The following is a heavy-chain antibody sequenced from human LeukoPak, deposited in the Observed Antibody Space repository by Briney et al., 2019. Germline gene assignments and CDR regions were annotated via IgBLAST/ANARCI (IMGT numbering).Heavy chain of an antibody. D-gene: IGHD2-21*02. CDR2: ISGSGGST. CDR3: AKDRTWVVTADDY. Sequence: GGSLRLSCAASGFTFSSYGMSWVRQAPGKGLEWVSAISGSGGSTYYADSVKGRFTISRDNSKNTLYLQMNSLRAEDTAVYYCAKDRTWVVTADDYWGQGTLVTVSS. V-gene: IGHV3-23*01. CDR1: GFTFSSYG. J-gene: IGHJ4*02.